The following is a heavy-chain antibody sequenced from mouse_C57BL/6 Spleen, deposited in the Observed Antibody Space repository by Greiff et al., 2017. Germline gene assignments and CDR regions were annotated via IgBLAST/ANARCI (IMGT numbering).Heavy chain of an antibody. V-gene: IGHV5-16*01. Sequence: EVKVVESEGGLVQPGSSMKLSCTASGFTFSDYYMAWVRQVPEKGLEWVANINYDGSSTYYLDSLKSRFIISRDNAKNILYLQMSSLKSEDTATYYCARVERVLDYYGSSYGYFDVWGTGTTVTVSS. D-gene: IGHD1-1*01. CDR1: GFTFSDYY. CDR3: ARVERVLDYYGSSYGYFDV. J-gene: IGHJ1*03. CDR2: INYDGSST.